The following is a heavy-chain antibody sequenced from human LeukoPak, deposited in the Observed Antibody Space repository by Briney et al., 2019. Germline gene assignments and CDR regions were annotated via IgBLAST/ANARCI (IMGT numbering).Heavy chain of an antibody. Sequence: TGGPLRLSRAASGFSFSTYWMNWVRQAPGRGLEWVANIKEDGSKKYYVASVMGRFTISRDNAKNSLYLQMNSLRAEDTAVYYCARAITTSESVWGQGTLVTVSS. CDR1: GFSFSTYW. V-gene: IGHV3-7*04. CDR3: ARAITTSESV. J-gene: IGHJ4*02. D-gene: IGHD1-14*01. CDR2: IKEDGSKK.